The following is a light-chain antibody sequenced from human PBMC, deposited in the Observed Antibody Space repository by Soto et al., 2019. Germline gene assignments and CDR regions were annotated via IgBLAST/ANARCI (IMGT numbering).Light chain of an antibody. V-gene: IGKV3-15*01. CDR2: GAS. Sequence: EIVRTQSPATLSVSPGERATLSCRASQSVSSNLAWYQQKPGQAPRLLIYGASTRATGIPARFSGSGSGTDFTLTISSLQSEDFAVYYCQQYNNWPFTFGPGTKVDIK. J-gene: IGKJ3*01. CDR1: QSVSSN. CDR3: QQYNNWPFT.